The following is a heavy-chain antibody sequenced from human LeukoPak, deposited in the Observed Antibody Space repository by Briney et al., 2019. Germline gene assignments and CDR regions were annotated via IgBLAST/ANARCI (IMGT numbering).Heavy chain of an antibody. J-gene: IGHJ4*02. D-gene: IGHD5-18*01. Sequence: ASVKVSCKASGYTFTSYDINWVRQAPGQGLEWMGIINPSGGSTSYAQKFQGRVTMTRDMSTSTVYMELSSLRSEDTAVYYCARDGIRSYGQEIDYWGQGTLVTVSS. CDR3: ARDGIRSYGQEIDY. V-gene: IGHV1-46*01. CDR2: INPSGGST. CDR1: GYTFTSYD.